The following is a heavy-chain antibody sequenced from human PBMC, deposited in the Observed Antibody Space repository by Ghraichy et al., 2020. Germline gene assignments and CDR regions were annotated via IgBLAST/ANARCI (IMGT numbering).Heavy chain of an antibody. J-gene: IGHJ4*02. Sequence: SETLSLTCTVSGGSVSSGSYYWSWIRQPPGKGLEWIGYIYYSGRTNYNPSLKSRVTISVDTSKNQFSLKLSSVTAADTAVYYCARADDFWSGSYFDYWGQGTLVTVSS. V-gene: IGHV4-61*01. CDR3: ARADDFWSGSYFDY. CDR2: IYYSGRT. D-gene: IGHD3-3*01. CDR1: GGSVSSGSYY.